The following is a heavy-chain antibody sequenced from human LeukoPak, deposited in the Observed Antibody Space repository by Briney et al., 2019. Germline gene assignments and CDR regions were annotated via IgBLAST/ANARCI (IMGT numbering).Heavy chain of an antibody. D-gene: IGHD6-13*01. CDR2: IYYSGST. CDR3: ASMYSSSWYNWFDP. CDR1: GGSISSYY. Sequence: SSETLSLTCTVSGGSISSYYWSWIRQPPGKGLAWIGYIYYSGSTNYNPSLKSRVTISVDTSKNQFSLKLSSVTAADTAVYYCASMYSSSWYNWFDPWGQGTLVTVSS. V-gene: IGHV4-59*08. J-gene: IGHJ5*02.